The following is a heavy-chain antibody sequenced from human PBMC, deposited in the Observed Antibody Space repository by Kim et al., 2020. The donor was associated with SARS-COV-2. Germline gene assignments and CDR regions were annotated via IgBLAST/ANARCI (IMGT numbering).Heavy chain of an antibody. J-gene: IGHJ4*02. CDR1: GFTFSTSP. D-gene: IGHD4-17*01. CDR2: ISWDGKRT. Sequence: GGSLRLSCAASGFTFSTSPMGWVRQAPGKGLEWVSRISWDGKRTYYADSVKGRVTISSDKSKNTLYLHMNSLRVEDTAAYYCAKGVTNSGFDYWGQGT. V-gene: IGHV3-23*01. CDR3: AKGVTNSGFDY.